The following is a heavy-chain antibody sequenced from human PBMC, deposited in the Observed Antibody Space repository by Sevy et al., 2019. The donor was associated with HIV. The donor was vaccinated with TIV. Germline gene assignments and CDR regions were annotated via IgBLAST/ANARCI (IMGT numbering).Heavy chain of an antibody. J-gene: IGHJ3*02. CDR1: GYTFTSYD. D-gene: IGHD3-22*01. Sequence: ASVKVSCKASGYTFTSYDINWVRQATGQGLEWMGWMNPNSGNTGYTQKFQGRVTMTRKTSVSTAYMELRSLRSEDTAVYYCARDVGYDSSGYSDAFDIWGQGTMVTVSS. V-gene: IGHV1-8*01. CDR3: ARDVGYDSSGYSDAFDI. CDR2: MNPNSGNT.